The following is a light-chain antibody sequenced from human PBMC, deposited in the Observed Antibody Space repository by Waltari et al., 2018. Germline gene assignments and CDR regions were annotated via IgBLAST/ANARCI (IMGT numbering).Light chain of an antibody. J-gene: IGLJ3*02. CDR1: DYNY. Sequence: QSALAQPASVSGSPGQSITFSCTGDYNYVSWYQQHPGRAPKLVIYDVTNRPSEVSDRFSGSKSGNTASLTISGRQAEDEAYYYCSSYVGHTLWVFGGGTKLTVL. CDR2: DVT. V-gene: IGLV2-14*03. CDR3: SSYVGHTLWV.